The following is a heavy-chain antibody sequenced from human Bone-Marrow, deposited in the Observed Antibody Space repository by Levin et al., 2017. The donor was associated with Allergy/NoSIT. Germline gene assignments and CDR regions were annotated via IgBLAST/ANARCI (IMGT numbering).Heavy chain of an antibody. CDR2: ISYDGSNK. J-gene: IGHJ6*02. V-gene: IGHV3-30*03. D-gene: IGHD3-3*01. Sequence: GGSLRLSCAASGFTFSSYGMHWVRQAPGKGLEWVAVISYDGSNKYYADSVKGRFTISRDNSKNTLYLQMNSLRAEDTAVYYCARDREFHSTIFGVVIIPTTSGGMDVWGQGTTVTVSS. CDR3: ARDREFHSTIFGVVIIPTTSGGMDV. CDR1: GFTFSSYG.